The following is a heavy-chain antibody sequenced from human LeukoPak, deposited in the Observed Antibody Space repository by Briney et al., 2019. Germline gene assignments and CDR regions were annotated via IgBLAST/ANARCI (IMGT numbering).Heavy chain of an antibody. V-gene: IGHV3-64D*06. CDR1: GVTFSTSA. Sequence: GGSLRLSCSASGVTFSTSAIHWVRQAPGEGLEYVSAISSNGGSTYYAGSVKGRFTISRDNSKNTLSLQMSSLRPEDTAVYYCVKLPYSDTSAYYVDYRGQGTLVTVSS. CDR3: VKLPYSDTSAYYVDY. CDR2: ISSNGGST. D-gene: IGHD3-22*01. J-gene: IGHJ4*02.